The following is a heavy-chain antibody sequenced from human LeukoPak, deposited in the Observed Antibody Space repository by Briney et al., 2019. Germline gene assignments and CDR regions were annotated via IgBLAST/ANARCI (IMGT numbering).Heavy chain of an antibody. J-gene: IGHJ4*02. Sequence: SETLSLTCTVSGGSISSSSYYWGWIRQPPGKGLEWIGSIYYSGSTYYNPSLKSRVTISVDTSKNQFSLKLSSVTAADTAVYYCARHRTVQWELLTGVPYYFDYWGQGTLVTVSS. CDR3: ARHRTVQWELLTGVPYYFDY. D-gene: IGHD1-26*01. V-gene: IGHV4-39*01. CDR2: IYYSGST. CDR1: GGSISSSSYY.